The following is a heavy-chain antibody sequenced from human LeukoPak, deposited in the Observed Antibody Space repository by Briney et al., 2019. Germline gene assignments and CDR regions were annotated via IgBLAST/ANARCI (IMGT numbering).Heavy chain of an antibody. V-gene: IGHV3-30*04. J-gene: IGHJ4*02. D-gene: IGHD3-3*02. CDR3: ARDEMEHFGSYYAF. Sequence: GGSLRLSCAASGFTFSSYEMNWVRQAPGKGLEWVAVISYDGSNKYYADSVKGRFTISRDNSKNTLYLQMNSLRAEDTAVYYCARDEMEHFGSYYAFWGQGKLVSVSS. CDR1: GFTFSSYE. CDR2: ISYDGSNK.